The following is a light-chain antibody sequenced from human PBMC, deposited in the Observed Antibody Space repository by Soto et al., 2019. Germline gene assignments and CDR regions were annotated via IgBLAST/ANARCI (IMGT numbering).Light chain of an antibody. CDR2: AAS. V-gene: IGKV1-5*01. CDR3: LQHNTYPWT. Sequence: QMTQSPSTLSASVGDRVTITCRASQSIGRWLAWYQQKPGKAPKLLIYAASSLQTGVPSRFSGSGSGTEFTLTISSLQPEDFATYYCLQHNTYPWTFGQGTKGDNK. J-gene: IGKJ1*01. CDR1: QSIGRW.